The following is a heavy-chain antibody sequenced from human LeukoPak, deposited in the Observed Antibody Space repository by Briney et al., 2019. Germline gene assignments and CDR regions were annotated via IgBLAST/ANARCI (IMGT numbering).Heavy chain of an antibody. V-gene: IGHV1-2*02. CDR1: GYTFTGYY. CDR2: ITPNSGGT. Sequence: ASVKVSCKASGYTFTGYYIHWVRQAPGQGLEWMGWITPNSGGTNYAQKFQGRVTMTRDTSISTAYMELSRLRPNDTAVYYCARVRMSTILLYSWGQGTLVTVSS. J-gene: IGHJ4*02. D-gene: IGHD5-24*01. CDR3: ARVRMSTILLYS.